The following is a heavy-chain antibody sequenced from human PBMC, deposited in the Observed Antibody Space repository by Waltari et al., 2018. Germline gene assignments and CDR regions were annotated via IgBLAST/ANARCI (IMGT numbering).Heavy chain of an antibody. D-gene: IGHD3-3*01. Sequence: QLQLQESGPGLVKPSETLSLTCTVPGGSIRSSSYYWGWIRQPPGKGLEWIGSIYYSGSTYYNPSLKSRVTISVDTSKNQFSLKLSSVTAADTAVYYCARGGRGWYYDFWSGSNWFDPWGQGTLVTVSS. CDR2: IYYSGST. CDR1: GGSIRSSSYY. J-gene: IGHJ5*02. CDR3: ARGGRGWYYDFWSGSNWFDP. V-gene: IGHV4-39*07.